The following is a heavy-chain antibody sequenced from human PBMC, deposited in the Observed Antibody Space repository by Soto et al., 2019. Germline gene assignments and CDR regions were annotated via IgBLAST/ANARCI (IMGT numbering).Heavy chain of an antibody. CDR1: GGSISSTNW. Sequence: QVQLQESGPGLVKPSGTLSLTCAVSGGSISSTNWWTWVRQSPGRGLEWIGEIYHSGTTNYSPSLKSRVNIAVDMSTNHLSLTLISVTAADTAVYYCAFPATAEDDYWGKRIRVTVS. D-gene: IGHD1-1*01. CDR2: IYHSGTT. J-gene: IGHJ4*02. V-gene: IGHV4-4*02. CDR3: AFPATAEDDY.